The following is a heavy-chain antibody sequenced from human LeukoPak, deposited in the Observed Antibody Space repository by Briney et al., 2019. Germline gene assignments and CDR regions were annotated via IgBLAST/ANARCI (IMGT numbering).Heavy chain of an antibody. CDR1: GFTVSDNY. Sequence: GGSLRLSCAASGFTVSDNYMSWVRQAPGKGLEWVSVIYSGGITYYADSVKGRFTISRDNSKNTLYLQMNSLRAEATAVYYCASLVGATGMGDYWGQGTLVTVSS. J-gene: IGHJ4*02. CDR3: ASLVGATGMGDY. D-gene: IGHD1-26*01. CDR2: IYSGGIT. V-gene: IGHV3-53*01.